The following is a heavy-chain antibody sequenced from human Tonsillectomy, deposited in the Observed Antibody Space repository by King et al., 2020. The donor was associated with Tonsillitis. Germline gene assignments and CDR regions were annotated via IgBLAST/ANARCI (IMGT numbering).Heavy chain of an antibody. CDR1: GFTFSSYC. V-gene: IGHV3-30*03. D-gene: IGHD7-27*01. J-gene: IGHJ4*02. CDR3: ATDGALGIPTHFDY. CDR2: ISYDGSNK. Sequence: QLVQSGGGVVHPGRSLRLSCAASGFTFSSYCMHWVRQAPGKGLEWVAIISYDGSNKYSADSVKGRFTISRDNSKNTLYLQMNSLRTEDTAVYYCATDGALGIPTHFDYWGQGTLVTVSS.